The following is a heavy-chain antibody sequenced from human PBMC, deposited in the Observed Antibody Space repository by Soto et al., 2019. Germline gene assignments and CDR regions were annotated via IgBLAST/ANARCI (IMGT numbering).Heavy chain of an antibody. Sequence: GXSVKVSCNAPAYGFTDYYMHWVRQAPGQGLEWMGWINPNSGGTKYAQKFQGRVTMTRDTSISTAYMELSSLRSDDSAVYYCERPLRGIRHGMDVWGQGTTVTVSS. CDR1: AYGFTDYY. CDR2: INPNSGGT. D-gene: IGHD1-20*01. V-gene: IGHV1-2*02. CDR3: ERPLRGIRHGMDV. J-gene: IGHJ6*02.